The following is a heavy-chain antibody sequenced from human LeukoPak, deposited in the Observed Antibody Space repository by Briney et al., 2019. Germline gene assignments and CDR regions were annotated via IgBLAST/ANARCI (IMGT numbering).Heavy chain of an antibody. CDR3: ARARLDSSGRFDY. Sequence: SETLSLTCTVSGGSISSYYWSWIRQSPGKGLEWIGYIYYGGSTDYNPSLKSRVTISKDTSKTQFSLRLSSVTAADTAVYYCARARLDSSGRFDYWGQGSLVTVSS. V-gene: IGHV4-59*01. CDR2: IYYGGST. D-gene: IGHD3-22*01. CDR1: GGSISSYY. J-gene: IGHJ4*02.